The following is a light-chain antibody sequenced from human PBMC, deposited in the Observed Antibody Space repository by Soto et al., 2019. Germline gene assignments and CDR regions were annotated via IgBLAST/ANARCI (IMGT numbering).Light chain of an antibody. Sequence: DIQMTQSPSTLSASVGDRDTITCRASQSISVWLAWYQQKAGKAPNLLIYKASRLESGVPSRFSGSGSETEFTLTISGLQPGDSATYYCQQYNSYSPTFGQGTKVDIK. V-gene: IGKV1-5*03. CDR1: QSISVW. J-gene: IGKJ1*01. CDR2: KAS. CDR3: QQYNSYSPT.